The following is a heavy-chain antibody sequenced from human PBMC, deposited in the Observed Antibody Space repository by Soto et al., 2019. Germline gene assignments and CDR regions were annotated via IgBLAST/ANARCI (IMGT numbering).Heavy chain of an antibody. CDR2: ISYNGNNK. J-gene: IGHJ3*02. D-gene: IGHD1-26*01. CDR3: ARRSFPYSGSPLEPWSDALDI. V-gene: IGHV3-30*04. Sequence: VQLVECGGGVVQPGRSLRLSCAASGFSISTYALHWVRQAPGKGPEWVAIISYNGNNKHYADSVKGRFTISRDNSENTVDLQMNSLRVEDTAMYYCARRSFPYSGSPLEPWSDALDIWGQGTMVTVSS. CDR1: GFSISTYA.